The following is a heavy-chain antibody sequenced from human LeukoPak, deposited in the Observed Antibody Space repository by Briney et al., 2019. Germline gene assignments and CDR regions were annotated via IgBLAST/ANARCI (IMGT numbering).Heavy chain of an antibody. J-gene: IGHJ3*02. CDR3: ARKMTMWGASEAFDI. CDR1: GYTFTGYY. V-gene: IGHV1-69*13. CDR2: IIPIFGTA. D-gene: IGHD4/OR15-4a*01. Sequence: SVKVSCKASGYTFTGYYMHWVRQAPGQGLEWMGGIIPIFGTANYAQKFQGRVTITADESTSTAYMELSSLRSEDTAVYYCARKMTMWGASEAFDICGQGTMVTVSS.